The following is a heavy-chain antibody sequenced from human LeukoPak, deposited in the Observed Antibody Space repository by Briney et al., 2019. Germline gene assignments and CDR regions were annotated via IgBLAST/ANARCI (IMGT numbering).Heavy chain of an antibody. D-gene: IGHD3-9*01. J-gene: IGHJ5*02. V-gene: IGHV4-34*01. CDR2: INHSGST. CDR1: GGSFSYYY. Sequence: SETLSLTCAVYGGSFSYYYWSWIRQPPGKTLEWIGEINHSGSTNYNPPLKSRVTISVDTSKNQFSLKLSSVTAADTAVYYCARRKYYDILTGYRKIPTSGFDPWGQGTLVTVSS. CDR3: ARRKYYDILTGYRKIPTSGFDP.